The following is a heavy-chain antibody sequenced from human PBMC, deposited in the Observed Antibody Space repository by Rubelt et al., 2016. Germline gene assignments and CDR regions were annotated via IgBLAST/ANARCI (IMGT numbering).Heavy chain of an antibody. D-gene: IGHD6-13*01. V-gene: IGHV1-18*01. CDR1: GYTFTSYG. CDR2: LSAYNRNT. Sequence: QVQLVQSGAEVKRPGASVKVSCKASGYTFTSYGISWVRQAPGQGLEWMGWLSAYNRNTNYAQKLQGRVTMTTDTSTGTAYMELRSLRSDDTAVYYCASMYSSSWYRGWFDPWGQGTLVTISS. J-gene: IGHJ5*02. CDR3: ASMYSSSWYRGWFDP.